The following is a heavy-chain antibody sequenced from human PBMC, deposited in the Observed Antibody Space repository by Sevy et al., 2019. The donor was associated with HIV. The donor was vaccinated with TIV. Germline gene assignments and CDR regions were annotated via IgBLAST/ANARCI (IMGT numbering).Heavy chain of an antibody. CDR3: ARGLSASSGWSTINYYYYYMDV. CDR2: IYTSGST. J-gene: IGHJ6*03. V-gene: IGHV4-4*07. D-gene: IGHD6-19*01. Sequence: SETLSLTCTVSGGSISSYYWSWIRQPAGKGLEWIGRIYTSGSTNYNPSLESRVTMSVDTSKNQFSLKLSSVTAADTAVYYCARGLSASSGWSTINYYYYYMDVWGKGTTVTVSS. CDR1: GGSISSYY.